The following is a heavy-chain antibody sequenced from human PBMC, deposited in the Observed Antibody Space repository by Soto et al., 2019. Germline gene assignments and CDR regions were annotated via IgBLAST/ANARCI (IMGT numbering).Heavy chain of an antibody. J-gene: IGHJ4*02. CDR3: ARDKAVVVTATLDY. CDR2: ISYDGSKV. V-gene: IGHV3-30*04. D-gene: IGHD2-21*02. CDR1: GFTLITHS. Sequence: QVQLVESGGGVVQPGRSLRLSCAASGFTLITHSMLWVRQAPGKGLEWVADISYDGSKVNYADSVKGRFTISRDNTKKMLLLQMNSLRDEDTAVYYCARDKAVVVTATLDYWGQGTRVTVSS.